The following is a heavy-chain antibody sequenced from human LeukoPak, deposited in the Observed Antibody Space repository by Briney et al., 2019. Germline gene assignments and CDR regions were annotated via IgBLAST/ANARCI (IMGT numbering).Heavy chain of an antibody. Sequence: GGSLRLSCAASGLSFSSHWMSWVRQAPGKGPEWVANINQDGRLIYYLQSVKGRFTISRDNAKNSLHLQMNSLRVEDTAVYYCTRDPIQGVRVYYGMDVWGQGTTVTVSS. J-gene: IGHJ6*02. CDR1: GLSFSSHW. V-gene: IGHV3-7*01. CDR2: INQDGRLI. CDR3: TRDPIQGVRVYYGMDV.